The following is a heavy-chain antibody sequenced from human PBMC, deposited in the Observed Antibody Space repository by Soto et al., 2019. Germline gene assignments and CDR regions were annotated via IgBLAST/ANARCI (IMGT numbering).Heavy chain of an antibody. D-gene: IGHD5-12*01. CDR2: ISWNSGSI. Sequence: PGGSLRLSCAASGFTFDDYAMHWVRQAPGKGLEWVSGISWNSGSIGYADSVKGRFTISRDNAKNSLYLQMNSLRAEDTAVYYCARAQIGWLRPFDYWGQGTLVTVSS. CDR3: ARAQIGWLRPFDY. CDR1: GFTFDDYA. V-gene: IGHV3-9*01. J-gene: IGHJ4*02.